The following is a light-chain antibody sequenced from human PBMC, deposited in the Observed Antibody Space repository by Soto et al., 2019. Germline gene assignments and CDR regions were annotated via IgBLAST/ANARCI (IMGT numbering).Light chain of an antibody. J-gene: IGLJ3*02. CDR3: CSYAGSSTGV. CDR1: SSDVGSYNL. Sequence: QSALTQPASVSGSPGQSITISCTGTSSDVGSYNLVSWYQQHPVKAPKLMIYEVSKRPSGVSNRFSGSKPGNTASLTISGLQAEDEADYYCCSYAGSSTGVFGGGTNVTLL. V-gene: IGLV2-23*02. CDR2: EVS.